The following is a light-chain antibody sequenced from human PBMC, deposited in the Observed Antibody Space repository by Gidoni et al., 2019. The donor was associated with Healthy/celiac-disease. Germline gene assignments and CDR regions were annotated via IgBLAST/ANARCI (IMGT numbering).Light chain of an antibody. V-gene: IGKV4-1*01. J-gene: IGKJ1*01. Sequence: DIVMTQSPDSLAVSLGGRATIHCKTSQSVLYSSNNMNYLAWYQQKPGQPPKLLIYWASTRESGVPDRFSGSGSGTDFTLTISILQAEDVAVYYCQQYYSTPVWTFGQGTKVEIK. CDR1: QSVLYSSNNMNY. CDR2: WAS. CDR3: QQYYSTPVWT.